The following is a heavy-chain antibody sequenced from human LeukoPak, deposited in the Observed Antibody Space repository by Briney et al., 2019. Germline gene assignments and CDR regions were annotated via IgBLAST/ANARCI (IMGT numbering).Heavy chain of an antibody. CDR1: GGSITNTNY. J-gene: IGHJ4*02. V-gene: IGHV4-4*02. CDR2: VNLQGST. CDR3: AKRDASGWYYFDY. Sequence: PSETLSLTCGVSGGSITNTNYWTWVRQPPGKGLEWIGEVNLQGSTNYNPSLMGRVAISVDTSENHISLQLTSVTAADTAVYYCAKRDASGWYYFDYWGQGTLVTVSS. D-gene: IGHD6-19*01.